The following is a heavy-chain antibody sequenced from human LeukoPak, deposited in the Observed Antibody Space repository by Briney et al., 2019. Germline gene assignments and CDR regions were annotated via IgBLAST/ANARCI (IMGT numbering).Heavy chain of an antibody. CDR2: INPSGGST. CDR3: ARVPIAARIPYYFDY. V-gene: IGHV1-46*03. Sequence: ASVKVSCKASGYTFTSYYMHWVRQAPGQGLEGMGIINPSGGSTSYAQKFQGRVTMTRDTSTSTVYMELSSLRSEDTAVYYCARVPIAARIPYYFDYWGQGTLVTVSS. D-gene: IGHD6-6*01. CDR1: GYTFTSYY. J-gene: IGHJ4*02.